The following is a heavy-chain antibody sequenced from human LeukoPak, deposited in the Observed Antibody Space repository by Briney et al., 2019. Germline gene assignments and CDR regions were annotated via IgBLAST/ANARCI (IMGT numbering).Heavy chain of an antibody. V-gene: IGHV3-74*01. Sequence: GGSLRLSCAVSGFTFSSYWMHWVRQAPGKGLVWVSRINSDGSSTRYADSVKGRFTISRDNAKNTLDLQMNSLRAEDTAVYYCVRSAYGGEQADYWGQGTLVTVSS. CDR2: INSDGSST. D-gene: IGHD4-23*01. J-gene: IGHJ4*02. CDR3: VRSAYGGEQADY. CDR1: GFTFSSYW.